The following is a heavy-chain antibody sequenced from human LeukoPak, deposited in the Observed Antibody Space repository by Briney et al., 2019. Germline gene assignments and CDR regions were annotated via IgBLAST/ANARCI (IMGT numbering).Heavy chain of an antibody. CDR1: GYTFTGYY. CDR2: INPNSGGT. J-gene: IGHJ5*02. Sequence: GASVKVSCKASGYTFTGYYMHWVRQAPGQGLEWMGWINPNSGGTNYAQKFQGRVTMTRDTSISTAYMELSRLRSDDTAVYYCASISGARYSYGYKVDPWGQGTLVTVSS. D-gene: IGHD5-18*01. V-gene: IGHV1-2*02. CDR3: ASISGARYSYGYKVDP.